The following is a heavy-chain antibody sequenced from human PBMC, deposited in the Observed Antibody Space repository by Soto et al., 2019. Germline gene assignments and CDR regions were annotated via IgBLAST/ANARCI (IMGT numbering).Heavy chain of an antibody. CDR1: GGSISSGDYY. D-gene: IGHD6-6*01. V-gene: IGHV4-30-4*01. CDR3: ARERPDGARLDP. J-gene: IGHJ5*02. CDR2: IYHSGST. Sequence: QVQLQESGPGLVKPSQTLPLTCTVSGGSISSGDYYWSWIRQPPGKGLEWIGYIYHSGSTYYNPSLRSRVTISVDTSKTQCSLQLSSVTAADAAVYYCARERPDGARLDPWGQGTLVTVSS.